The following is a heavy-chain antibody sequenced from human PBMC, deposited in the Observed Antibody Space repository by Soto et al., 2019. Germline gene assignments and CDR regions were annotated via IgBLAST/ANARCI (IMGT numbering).Heavy chain of an antibody. V-gene: IGHV3-72*01. CDR1: GFTLSDHY. D-gene: IGHD5-12*01. CDR2: TRNKGDGYTT. Sequence: EVQLVESGGDSVQPGGSLRLSCAGSGFTLSDHYMDWVRQAPGRGLEWVGSTRNKGDGYTTEYAASVKGRFTISRDDSKNSVYLQMNSLKTEDTAVYYCAVDIVGTGSYWGQGTLVTVAS. J-gene: IGHJ4*02. CDR3: AVDIVGTGSY.